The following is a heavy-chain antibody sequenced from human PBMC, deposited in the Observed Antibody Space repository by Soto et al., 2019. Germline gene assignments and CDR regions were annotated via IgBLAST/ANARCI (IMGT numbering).Heavy chain of an antibody. J-gene: IGHJ4*02. D-gene: IGHD3-22*01. Sequence: LRLSCAASGFTLSNYAMHWVRQAPGKGLEWVTFISFDGSNTFYVDSVKGRFTISRDNSKNTLYLQMNSLRPEDTAVYYCVRSRGYLYDYWGQGTLVTVSS. CDR1: GFTLSNYA. CDR3: VRSRGYLYDY. CDR2: ISFDGSNT. V-gene: IGHV3-30*04.